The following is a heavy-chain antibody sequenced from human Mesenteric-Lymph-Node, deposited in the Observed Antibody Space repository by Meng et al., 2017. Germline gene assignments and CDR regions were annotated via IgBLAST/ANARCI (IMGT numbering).Heavy chain of an antibody. CDR1: GFSLSTSGVS. CDR3: AHRREGSISSYPFDY. CDR2: IYWDDDK. J-gene: IGHJ4*02. Sequence: SGPTLVKPTQTLTLTCTFSGFSLSTSGVSVGWIRQPPGKALEWLAIIYWDDDKRYTPSLKNRLTITKDTSKNQVVLTLTNMDPVDTATYYCAHRREGSISSYPFDYWGQGTLVTVSS. V-gene: IGHV2-5*02. D-gene: IGHD6-6*01.